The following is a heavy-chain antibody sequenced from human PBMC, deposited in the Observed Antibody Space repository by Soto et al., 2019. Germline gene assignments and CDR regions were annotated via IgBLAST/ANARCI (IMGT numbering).Heavy chain of an antibody. CDR2: IYYSGST. Sequence: SETLSLTCTVSGGSVSSGSYYWSWIRQPPGKGLEWIGYIYYSGSTNYNPSLKSRVTISVDTSKNQFSLKLSSVTAADTAVYYCAREDYYDSSGYRRDYWGQGTLVTVPS. J-gene: IGHJ4*02. V-gene: IGHV4-61*01. CDR1: GGSVSSGSYY. D-gene: IGHD3-22*01. CDR3: AREDYYDSSGYRRDY.